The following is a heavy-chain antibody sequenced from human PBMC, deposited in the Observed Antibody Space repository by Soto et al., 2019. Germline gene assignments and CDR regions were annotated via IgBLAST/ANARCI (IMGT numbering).Heavy chain of an antibody. Sequence: QVQLQESGPGLVKPSQTLSLTCNVSGESISSGGYYWSWIRHHPRKGLEWIGYIYDSERAYYNPSLKSRVTISMDTSKIHFAMTLSSVTDADTAVYYCARASSSSSAADYWGQGTLVTVSS. CDR2: IYDSERA. CDR3: ARASSSSSAADY. CDR1: GESISSGGYY. D-gene: IGHD6-6*01. J-gene: IGHJ4*02. V-gene: IGHV4-31*03.